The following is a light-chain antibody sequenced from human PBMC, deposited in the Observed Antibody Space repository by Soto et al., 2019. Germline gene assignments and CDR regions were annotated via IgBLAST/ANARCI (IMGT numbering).Light chain of an antibody. CDR3: QSYDSGLTAWV. Sequence: QSVLTQPASVSGSPGQSITISCTGTSSDVGGYNYVSWYQQLPGTAPKLLIYGHNNRPSGIPDRFSGSKSGTSASLAITGLQAEDEADYYCQSYDSGLTAWVFGGGTKVNVL. V-gene: IGLV1-40*01. J-gene: IGLJ3*02. CDR1: SSDVGGYNY. CDR2: GHN.